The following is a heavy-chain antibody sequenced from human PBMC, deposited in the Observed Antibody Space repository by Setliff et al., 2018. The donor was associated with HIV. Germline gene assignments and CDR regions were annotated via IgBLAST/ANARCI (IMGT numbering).Heavy chain of an antibody. CDR1: GASINSGSYY. J-gene: IGHJ4*02. Sequence: SETLSLTCSVSGASINSGSYYWTWIRQHPGKGLEWIGYIYYSGSTYYNPSLKSRLAMSLDTSSNQFSLKLRSVTAADTAVYYCARDPGPTKFLERYANYYFDSWGQGTLVTV. CDR3: ARDPGPTKFLERYANYYFDS. D-gene: IGHD3-3*01. CDR2: IYYSGST. V-gene: IGHV4-31*03.